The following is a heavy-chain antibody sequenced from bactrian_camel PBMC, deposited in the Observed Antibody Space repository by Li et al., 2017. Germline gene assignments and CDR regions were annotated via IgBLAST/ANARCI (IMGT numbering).Heavy chain of an antibody. J-gene: IGHJ6*01. CDR1: GYTHDRYG. V-gene: IGHV3S31*01. Sequence: VQLVESGGASVQTGGSLRLSCAVSGYTHDRYGMAWFRQAPGKEREGVAAIDIDGAIKYANSVKGRFTISRDNSKNTFYLQLNSLRTEDTAMYYCVKELGATSWTDFHYWGQGTQVTVS. CDR2: IDIDGAI. CDR3: VKELGATSWTDFHY. D-gene: IGHD4*01.